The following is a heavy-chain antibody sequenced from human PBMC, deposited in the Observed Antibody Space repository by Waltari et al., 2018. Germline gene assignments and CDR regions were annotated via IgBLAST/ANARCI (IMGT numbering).Heavy chain of an antibody. CDR2: IRSSGNTI. J-gene: IGHJ6*02. D-gene: IGHD5-18*01. CDR3: ARDKGRGYSYGLYGGYYYYGMDV. Sequence: EVQLVESGGGLVQPGGSLRLSCAASGFPFSSYEMNWVRQAPGKGREGVSYIRSSGNTIYYEDTAKGRFTISRDNAKNSLYLQMNSLRAEDTAVDYCARDKGRGYSYGLYGGYYYYGMDVWGQGTTVTVSS. CDR1: GFPFSSYE. V-gene: IGHV3-48*03.